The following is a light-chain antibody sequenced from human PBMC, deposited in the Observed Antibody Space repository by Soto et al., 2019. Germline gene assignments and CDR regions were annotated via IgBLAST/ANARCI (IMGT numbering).Light chain of an antibody. CDR3: QQYNNWPRP. V-gene: IGKV3-15*01. J-gene: IGKJ1*01. Sequence: IVMTQSPATLSVSPGERATLSCRASQSVSDNLAWYQQKPGQAPRLLIYGASTRATGIPARFSGSGSGTEFTLTISSLQSEDFAVYYCQQYNNWPRPFGQGTKVDI. CDR1: QSVSDN. CDR2: GAS.